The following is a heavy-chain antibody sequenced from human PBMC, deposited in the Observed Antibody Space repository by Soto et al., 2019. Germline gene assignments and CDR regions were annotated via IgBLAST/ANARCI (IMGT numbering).Heavy chain of an antibody. CDR1: GGSISSYY. Sequence: SETLSLTCTVSGGSISSYYWSWIRQPPGKGLEWIGYIYYSGSTNYNPSLKSRVTISVDTSKNQFSLKLSSVTAADTAVYYCARAALGGDGVFDIWGQGTMVTVSS. CDR2: IYYSGST. V-gene: IGHV4-59*01. CDR3: ARAALGGDGVFDI. J-gene: IGHJ3*02. D-gene: IGHD3-10*01.